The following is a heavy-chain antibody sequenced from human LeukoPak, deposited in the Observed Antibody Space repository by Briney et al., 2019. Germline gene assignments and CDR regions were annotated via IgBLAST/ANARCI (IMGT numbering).Heavy chain of an antibody. CDR1: GFSFSAYN. V-gene: IGHV3-30*18. CDR3: AKSLHRSSWPGYYVMDV. D-gene: IGHD6-13*01. J-gene: IGHJ6*02. CDR2: ISYDGSNK. Sequence: GGSLRLSCAASGFSFSAYNIYWVRQAPGKGLEWVAVISYDGSNKYYADSGVKGRFTISRDNSKNTLYLQMNSLRAEDTAVYYCAKSLHRSSWPGYYVMDVWGQGTAVTVSS.